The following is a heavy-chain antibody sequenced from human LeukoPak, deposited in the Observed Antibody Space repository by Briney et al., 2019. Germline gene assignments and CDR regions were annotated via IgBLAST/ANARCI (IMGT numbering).Heavy chain of an antibody. CDR1: GTSINSYY. CDR2: NYYSGIT. J-gene: IGHJ4*02. Sequence: SETLSLTCSFSGTSINSYYWSWIRQPPGKGLEWIGYNYYSGITNYNPSLKSRVTISVDTSKNQFSLKLSSVTAADTAVYYCARDIGYYDSSGHYPLLDYWGQGTLVTVSS. V-gene: IGHV4-59*12. CDR3: ARDIGYYDSSGHYPLLDY. D-gene: IGHD3-22*01.